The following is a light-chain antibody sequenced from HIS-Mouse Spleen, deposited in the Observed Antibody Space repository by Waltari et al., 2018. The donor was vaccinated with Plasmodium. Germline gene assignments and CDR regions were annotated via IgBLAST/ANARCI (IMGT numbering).Light chain of an antibody. Sequence: QTVVTQEPSFSVSPGGTVTLTCGLSSGSVSTSYYPSWYLQTPGQAPRTPISSTHTRSVGVPDRFSGSILGNKAALTITGAQADDESDYYCVLYMGSGIWVFGGGTKLTVL. CDR2: STH. V-gene: IGLV8-61*01. CDR1: SGSVSTSYY. CDR3: VLYMGSGIWV. J-gene: IGLJ2*01.